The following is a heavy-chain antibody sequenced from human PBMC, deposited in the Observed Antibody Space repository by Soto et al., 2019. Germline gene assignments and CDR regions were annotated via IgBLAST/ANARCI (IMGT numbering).Heavy chain of an antibody. CDR2: IYWDDDK. J-gene: IGHJ4*02. CDR3: AHRVLRTVFGLVTTTAIYFDF. Sequence: QITLNESGPTVVRPTETLTLTCRFSGFSLTTSGVGVGWIRQSPGTAPEWLAPIYWDDDKRYSASLKSRLTITKDTTKNQVVLTVSDLDPTDTATYYCAHRVLRTVFGLVTTTAIYFDFWGQGTPVAVSS. CDR1: GFSLTTSGVG. V-gene: IGHV2-5*02. D-gene: IGHD3-3*01.